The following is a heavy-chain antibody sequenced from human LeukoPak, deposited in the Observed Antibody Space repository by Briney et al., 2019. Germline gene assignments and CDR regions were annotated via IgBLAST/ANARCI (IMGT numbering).Heavy chain of an antibody. CDR3: VRHRQWLLFPDY. V-gene: IGHV4-39*01. D-gene: IGHD6-19*01. CDR1: GDSISINYN. CDR2: IFYSGAT. J-gene: IGHJ4*02. Sequence: SETLSLTCTVSGDSISINYNWGWIRQPPGKGLEWIGSIFYSGATYYSPSLKSRVTISVDTSKNQFSLKLSSMTAADTAVYYCVRHRQWLLFPDYWGQGTLVAVSS.